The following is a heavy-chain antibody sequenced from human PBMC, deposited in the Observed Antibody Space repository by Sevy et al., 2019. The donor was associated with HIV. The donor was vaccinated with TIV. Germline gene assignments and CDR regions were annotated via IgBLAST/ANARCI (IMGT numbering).Heavy chain of an antibody. J-gene: IGHJ4*02. CDR1: GFSFSNYD. CDR3: ERLVSCGGDCYYLDS. Sequence: GGSLRLSCAASGFSFSNYDMHWVRQAPGKGLDWVAVISHDERYKNYAESVKVRFTISRDNFKNTLFLQMDSLRPEDTDVYFCERLVSCGGDCYYLDSWGQGALVTVSS. D-gene: IGHD2-21*02. V-gene: IGHV3-30*01. CDR2: ISHDERYK.